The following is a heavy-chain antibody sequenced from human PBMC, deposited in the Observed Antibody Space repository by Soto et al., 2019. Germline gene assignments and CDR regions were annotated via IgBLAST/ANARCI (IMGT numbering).Heavy chain of an antibody. CDR3: ASYDFWSGYFRY. V-gene: IGHV4-59*01. Sequence: QPPGKGLEWIGYIYYSGSTNYNPSLKSRVTISVDTSKNQFSLKLSSVTAADTAVYYCASYDFWSGYFRYWGQGTLVTVSS. D-gene: IGHD3-3*01. J-gene: IGHJ4*02. CDR2: IYYSGST.